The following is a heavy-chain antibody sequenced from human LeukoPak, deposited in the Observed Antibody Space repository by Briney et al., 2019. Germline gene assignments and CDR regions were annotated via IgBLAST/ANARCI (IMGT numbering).Heavy chain of an antibody. CDR3: AKDRGAYYYDSTDV. CDR2: TSYDGSNK. V-gene: IGHV3-30*18. CDR1: GLTFCRDG. J-gene: IGHJ6*02. D-gene: IGHD3-10*01. Sequence: GRSLRLSCAASGLTFCRDGMHWGRQAPGKGLEWVVGTSYDGSNKQYVDSVKGRFTISRANSKNMLYLERNILRAEDTGGYDCAKDRGAYYYDSTDVWGQGTTVTVSS.